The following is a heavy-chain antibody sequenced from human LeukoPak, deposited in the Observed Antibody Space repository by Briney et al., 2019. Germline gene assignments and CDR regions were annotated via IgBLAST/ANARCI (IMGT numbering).Heavy chain of an antibody. D-gene: IGHD3-22*01. CDR3: ARHPSRYYDSRGYIDY. CDR2: IYYSGST. J-gene: IGHJ4*01. CDR1: GGSISSSSYY. Sequence: SETLSLTCTVSGGSISSSSYYWGWIRQPPGKGLEWIGSIYYSGSTYYNPSLKSRVTISVDTSKNQFSLKLSSVTAADTAVYYCARHPSRYYDSRGYIDY. V-gene: IGHV4-39*01.